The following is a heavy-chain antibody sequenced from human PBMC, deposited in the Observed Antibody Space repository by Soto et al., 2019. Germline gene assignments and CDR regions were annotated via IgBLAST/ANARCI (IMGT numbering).Heavy chain of an antibody. J-gene: IGHJ3*02. Sequence: GSLRLSCAASGFTFSSYWMSWVRQAPGKGLEGVANIKQDGSEKYYVDSVKGRLTISRDNAKNSLYLQMNSLRAEDTAVYYCASLLHYVDDDAFDIWGPGTMVTVSS. V-gene: IGHV3-7*01. CDR2: IKQDGSEK. CDR3: ASLLHYVDDDAFDI. CDR1: GFTFSSYW. D-gene: IGHD4-17*01.